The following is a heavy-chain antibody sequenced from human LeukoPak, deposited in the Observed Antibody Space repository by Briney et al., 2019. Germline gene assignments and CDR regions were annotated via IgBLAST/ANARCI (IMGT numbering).Heavy chain of an antibody. V-gene: IGHV4-61*02. CDR3: ARGYCSGGTCYLYFDY. D-gene: IGHD2-15*01. J-gene: IGHJ4*02. CDR2: IYTSGST. Sequence: PSQTLSLTCTVSGGSISSGSYYWSWIRQPAGKGLEWIGRIYTSGSTDYNPSLKSRVTISLDTSKNQFSLKLSSVTAADTAVYYCARGYCSGGTCYLYFDYWGQGTLVTVSP. CDR1: GGSISSGSYY.